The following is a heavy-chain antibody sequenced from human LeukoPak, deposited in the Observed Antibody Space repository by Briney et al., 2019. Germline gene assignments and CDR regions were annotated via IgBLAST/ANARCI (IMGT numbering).Heavy chain of an antibody. Sequence: GGSLRLSCAASGFTFSSYGMHWVRQAPGKGLEWVAVISYDGSNKYYGDSVKGRFTISRDNSKNTLYLQMNSLRAEDTAVYYCTRDLMDYDVSTGLHHYYMDVWGQGTTVTVSS. D-gene: IGHD3-9*01. CDR2: ISYDGSNK. V-gene: IGHV3-30*03. CDR1: GFTFSSYG. J-gene: IGHJ6*02. CDR3: TRDLMDYDVSTGLHHYYMDV.